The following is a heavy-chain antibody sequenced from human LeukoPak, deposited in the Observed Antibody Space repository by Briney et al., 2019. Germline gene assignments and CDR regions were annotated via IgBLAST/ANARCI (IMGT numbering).Heavy chain of an antibody. CDR3: ARQKSRSDYFDY. CDR1: GGSISRDFYY. Sequence: PSETLSLTCTVSGGSISRDFYYWGWIRQPPGKGLEWIGNIHYIGNTYYSPSLKSRVTISVDTSKSQFSLRLSSVTATDTAVYFCARQKSRSDYFDYWGQGTLVTVSS. CDR2: IHYIGNT. D-gene: IGHD3-10*01. J-gene: IGHJ4*02. V-gene: IGHV4-39*01.